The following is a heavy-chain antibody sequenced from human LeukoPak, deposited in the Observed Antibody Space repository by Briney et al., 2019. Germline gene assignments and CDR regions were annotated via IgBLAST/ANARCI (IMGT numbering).Heavy chain of an antibody. CDR1: GYSISSGYY. Sequence: SETLSLTCAVSGYSISSGYYWGWIRQPPGKGLEWIGSIYHSGSTYYNPSLKSRVTISVDTSKNQFSLKLSSVTAADTGVYYCARDLWFGAFDYWGQGTLVTVSS. D-gene: IGHD3-10*01. J-gene: IGHJ4*02. V-gene: IGHV4-38-2*02. CDR3: ARDLWFGAFDY. CDR2: IYHSGST.